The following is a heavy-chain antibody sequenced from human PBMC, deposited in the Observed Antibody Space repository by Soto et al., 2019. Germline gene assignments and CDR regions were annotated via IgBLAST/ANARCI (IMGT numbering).Heavy chain of an antibody. CDR3: ATDRGDYGDYDLTPTFDP. D-gene: IGHD4-17*01. V-gene: IGHV1-24*01. Sequence: QVQLVQSGAEVKKPGASVKVSCKVSGYTLTELSMHWVRQAPGKGLEWMGGFDPEDGETIYAQKFQGRVTMTEDTSTDTAYMELSSLRSEDTAVYYCATDRGDYGDYDLTPTFDPWGQGTLVTVSS. CDR2: FDPEDGET. CDR1: GYTLTELS. J-gene: IGHJ5*02.